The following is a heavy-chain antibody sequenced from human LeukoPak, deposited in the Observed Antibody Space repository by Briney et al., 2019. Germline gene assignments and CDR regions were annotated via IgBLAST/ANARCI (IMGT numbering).Heavy chain of an antibody. V-gene: IGHV3-13*01. J-gene: IGHJ1*01. D-gene: IGHD2-2*01. CDR2: IGTAGDT. CDR1: GFTFSSYD. Sequence: GGSLRLSCAASGFTFSSYDMHWVRQATGKGLEWVSAIGTAGDTYYPGSVKGRFTISRENAKNSLYLQMNSLRAGDTAVYYCVKADEFTSNPYFQRWGQGTLVIVSS. CDR3: VKADEFTSNPYFQR.